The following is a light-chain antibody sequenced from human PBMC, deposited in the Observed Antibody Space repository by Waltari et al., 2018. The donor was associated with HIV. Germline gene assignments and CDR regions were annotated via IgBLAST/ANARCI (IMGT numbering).Light chain of an antibody. J-gene: IGLJ2*01. CDR3: NSRDSSGNHLVNVI. CDR1: SLRSYY. CDR2: GKN. V-gene: IGLV3-19*01. Sequence: SSELTQDPAVSVALGQTVRITCQGDSLRSYYASWYQQKPGQAPVLVIYGKNNRPSGIPDRFSGSNSGNTASLTITGAQAEDEADYYCNSRDSSGNHLVNVIFGGGTRLTVL.